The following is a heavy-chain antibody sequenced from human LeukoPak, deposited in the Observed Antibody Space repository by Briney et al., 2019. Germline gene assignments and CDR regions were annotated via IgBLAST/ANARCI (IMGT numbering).Heavy chain of an antibody. Sequence: ASVKVSCKASGYTFTGYYMHWVRQAPGQGLEWMGRINPNSGGTNYAQKFQGRVAMTRDTSITTAYMELSSLRSEDTAVYYCARDDSSGWYYWFDPWGQGTLVTVSS. D-gene: IGHD6-19*01. CDR2: INPNSGGT. V-gene: IGHV1-2*06. CDR1: GYTFTGYY. J-gene: IGHJ5*02. CDR3: ARDDSSGWYYWFDP.